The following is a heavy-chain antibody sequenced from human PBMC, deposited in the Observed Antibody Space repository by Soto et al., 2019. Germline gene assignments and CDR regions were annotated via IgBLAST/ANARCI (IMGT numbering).Heavy chain of an antibody. CDR3: ARVVAGTNFDS. CDR1: GYTFTSYG. D-gene: IGHD6-19*01. V-gene: IGHV1-18*04. CDR2: ISAYNGNT. Sequence: GASVKVSCKASGYTFTSYGISWARQAPGQGLEWMGRISAYNGNTNYAQKLQGRVTMTTDTSTSTAYMELRSLRSDDTAVYYCARVVAGTNFDSWGQGTLVTVSS. J-gene: IGHJ4*02.